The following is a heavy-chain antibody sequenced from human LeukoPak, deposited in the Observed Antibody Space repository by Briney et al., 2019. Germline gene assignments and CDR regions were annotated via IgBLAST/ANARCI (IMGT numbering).Heavy chain of an antibody. CDR3: AREVQYYGSGSYSGYFDY. CDR2: IYSGGST. CDR1: GFTVSSNY. D-gene: IGHD3-10*01. V-gene: IGHV3-53*04. J-gene: IGHJ4*02. Sequence: GGSLRLSCAASGFTVSSNYVSWVRQAPGKGLEWVSVIYSGGSTYYADSVKGRFTISRHNSKNTLYLQMNSLRAEDTAVYYCAREVQYYGSGSYSGYFDYWGQGTLVTVSS.